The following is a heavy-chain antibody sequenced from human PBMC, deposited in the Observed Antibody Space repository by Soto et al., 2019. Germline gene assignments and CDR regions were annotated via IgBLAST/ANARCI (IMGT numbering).Heavy chain of an antibody. D-gene: IGHD3-3*01. V-gene: IGHV3-30-3*01. Sequence: GGSLRLSCAASGFTFSSYAMHWVRQAPGKGLEWVAVISYDGSNKYYADSVKGRFTISRDNSKNTLYLQMNSLRAEDTAVYYCARAYYDFWSGYYLSPREDAFDIWGQGTMVTVSS. J-gene: IGHJ3*02. CDR2: ISYDGSNK. CDR1: GFTFSSYA. CDR3: ARAYYDFWSGYYLSPREDAFDI.